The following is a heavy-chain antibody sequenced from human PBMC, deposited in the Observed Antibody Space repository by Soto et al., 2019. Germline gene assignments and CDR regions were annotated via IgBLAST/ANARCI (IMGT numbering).Heavy chain of an antibody. CDR1: GGSISSGGYS. V-gene: IGHV4-30-2*01. D-gene: IGHD2-15*01. CDR3: ARGAYCSGGSCYWFDP. J-gene: IGHJ5*02. CDR2: IYHSGST. Sequence: SDTLSLTCAVSGGSISSGGYSWSWIRQPPGKGLEWIGYIYHSGSTYYNPSLKSRVTISVDRSKNQFSLKLSSVTAADTAVYYCARGAYCSGGSCYWFDPWGQGTLVTVSS.